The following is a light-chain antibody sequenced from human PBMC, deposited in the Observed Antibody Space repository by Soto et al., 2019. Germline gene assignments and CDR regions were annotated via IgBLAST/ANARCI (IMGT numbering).Light chain of an antibody. Sequence: NFMLTQPHSVSESPGKTVTISCTRSSGSIASNYVQWYQQRPDSAPTTVIFEDNQRPSGVPDRFSGSTDGSSNSASLTISGLQTEDEADYYCQSYDSNTVVFGGGTQLTVL. V-gene: IGLV6-57*04. CDR3: QSYDSNTVV. J-gene: IGLJ2*01. CDR1: SGSIASNY. CDR2: EDN.